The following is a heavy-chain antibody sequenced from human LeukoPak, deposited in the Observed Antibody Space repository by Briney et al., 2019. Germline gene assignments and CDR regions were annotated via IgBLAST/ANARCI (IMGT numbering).Heavy chain of an antibody. CDR1: GYTFTSYY. CDR2: INPSGGST. Sequence: ASVKVSCKASGYTFTSYYMHWVRQAPGQGLEWVGIINPSGGSTSYAQKFQGRVTMTRDTSTSTVYMELSSLRSEDTAVYYCARTSLGTIYYYYMDVWGKGTTVTVSS. D-gene: IGHD2-2*01. CDR3: ARTSLGTIYYYYMDV. V-gene: IGHV1-46*01. J-gene: IGHJ6*03.